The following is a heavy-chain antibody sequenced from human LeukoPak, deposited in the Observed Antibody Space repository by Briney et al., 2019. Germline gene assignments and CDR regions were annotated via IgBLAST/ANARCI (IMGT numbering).Heavy chain of an antibody. D-gene: IGHD6-6*01. CDR3: AGFSRSSSLNYYYGMDV. J-gene: IGHJ6*02. V-gene: IGHV3-7*03. CDR2: IKQDGSEK. Sequence: PGGSLRLSCAASGFTFSSYWMSWVRQAPGKGLEWVANIKQDGSEKYYVDSVKGRFTISRDNAKNSLYLQMNSLRAEDTAVYYCAGFSRSSSLNYYYGMDVWGQGTTVTVSS. CDR1: GFTFSSYW.